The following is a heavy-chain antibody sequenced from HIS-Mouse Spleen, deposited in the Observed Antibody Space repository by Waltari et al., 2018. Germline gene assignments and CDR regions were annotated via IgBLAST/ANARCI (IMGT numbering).Heavy chain of an antibody. CDR2: INHSGST. D-gene: IGHD3-10*01. CDR3: ARGQAGFGELLDY. V-gene: IGHV4-34*01. J-gene: IGHJ4*02. Sequence: QVQLQQWGAGLLKPSETLSLTCAVYGGSFSGYYWSWIRQPPGKGLEWIGEINHSGSTNYNPSLKSRVTISVDTSKNQFSLKLSSVTAADTAVYYCARGQAGFGELLDYWGQGTLVTVSS. CDR1: GGSFSGYY.